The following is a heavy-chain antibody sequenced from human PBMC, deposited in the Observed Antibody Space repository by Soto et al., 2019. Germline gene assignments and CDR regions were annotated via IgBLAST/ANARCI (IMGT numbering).Heavy chain of an antibody. J-gene: IGHJ4*02. CDR2: ISTNGSDK. V-gene: IGHV3-64*04. CDR3: ATMERLFDY. CDR1: GFTFSSYA. D-gene: IGHD3-3*01. Sequence: GGSLRLSCSASGFTFSSYAMHWVRQAPGKGLEYVSSISTNGSDKYYADSVKGRFTISRDNSKNRLYLQMNSLRAEDTAVYYCATMERLFDYWGQGTLVTVSS.